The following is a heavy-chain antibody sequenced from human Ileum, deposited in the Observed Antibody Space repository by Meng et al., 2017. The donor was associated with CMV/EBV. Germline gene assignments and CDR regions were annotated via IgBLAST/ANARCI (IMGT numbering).Heavy chain of an antibody. Sequence: GGSLRLSCAASGFTFSSYAMHWVRQAPGKGLEWVAVISYDGSNKYYADSVKGRFTISRDNSKNTLYLQMNSLRAEDTAVYYCARDLISDKAIWGQGTLVTVSS. V-gene: IGHV3-30-3*01. J-gene: IGHJ4*02. CDR1: GFTFSSYA. CDR3: ARDLISDKAI. CDR2: ISYDGSNK. D-gene: IGHD5-18*01.